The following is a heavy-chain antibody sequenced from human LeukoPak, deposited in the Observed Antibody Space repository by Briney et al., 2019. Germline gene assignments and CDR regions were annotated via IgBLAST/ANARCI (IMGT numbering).Heavy chain of an antibody. J-gene: IGHJ4*02. CDR2: IWYDGSHD. Sequence: PGGSLRLSCALCGFTLSHYDLRGVREARGRGGGGVALIWYDGSHDTYEDSVKARFTVSRDNSKNMLYLQMNSLRVEDTAVYFCAKEGDYCSSSGCYKRGTYYWGQGTLVSVS. D-gene: IGHD2-2*02. V-gene: IGHV3-33*06. CDR1: GFTLSHYD. CDR3: AKEGDYCSSSGCYKRGTYY.